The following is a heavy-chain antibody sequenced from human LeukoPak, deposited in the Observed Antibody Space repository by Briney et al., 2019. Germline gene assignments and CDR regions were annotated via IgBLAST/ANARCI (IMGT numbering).Heavy chain of an antibody. D-gene: IGHD5-18*01. J-gene: IGHJ4*02. CDR3: ARSARGGYSYGYVDY. V-gene: IGHV3-23*01. Sequence: GGSLRLSCAASGLTFSTYAMSWVRQAPGKGLEWVSGTNGGGGSSHYADSVKGRFTISRDNSKNTLYLQMNSLRAEDTAVYYCARSARGGYSYGYVDYWGQGTLVALST. CDR2: TNGGGGSS. CDR1: GLTFSTYA.